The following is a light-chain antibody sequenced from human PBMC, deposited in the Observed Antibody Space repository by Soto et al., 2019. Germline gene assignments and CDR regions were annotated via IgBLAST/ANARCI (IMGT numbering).Light chain of an antibody. CDR3: QQYNDCQFS. J-gene: IGKJ2*01. CDR2: KAT. CDR1: QNIGSW. V-gene: IGKV1-5*03. Sequence: DIQMTQSPSTLSASVGDGVTITCRASQNIGSWLAWYQQKPGEAPKLLISKATNLQSGVPSRFSGSGSGTAFSLTISSLQPVDSATYFCQQYNDCQFSFGPGTKLDI.